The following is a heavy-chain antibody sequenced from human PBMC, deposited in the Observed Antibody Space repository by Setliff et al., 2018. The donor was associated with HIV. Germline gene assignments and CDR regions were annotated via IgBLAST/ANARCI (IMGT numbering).Heavy chain of an antibody. CDR3: ARVSSTYWYSIPRDYYYYMDV. Sequence: SETLSLTCTVSGGSISSGSYYWGWIRQPPGKGLEWIGSIYYSGSTYYNPSLQSRVTMSVDTSKTQFSLKLSSVTAADTAVYYCARVSSTYWYSIPRDYYYYMDVWGEGTTVTVSS. CDR2: IYYSGST. D-gene: IGHD2-8*02. V-gene: IGHV4-39*07. CDR1: GGSISSGSYY. J-gene: IGHJ6*03.